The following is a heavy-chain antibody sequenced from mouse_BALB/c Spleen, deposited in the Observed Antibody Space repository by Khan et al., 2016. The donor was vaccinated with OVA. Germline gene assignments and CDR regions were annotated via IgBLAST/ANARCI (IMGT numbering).Heavy chain of an antibody. CDR2: IDPCNGGT. V-gene: IGHV1S135*01. Sequence: VQLQQSGPELMKPGASVNISCKASGYSFTSYYIHWVKQSPGKSLEWIGYIDPCNGGTDYNQKFKGKATWTVDKSSSTAYLHLSSLTSEDSAVYYGARGAFGYWGKGLWSLSLQ. J-gene: IGHJ3*01. CDR3: ARGAFGY. CDR1: GYSFTSYY.